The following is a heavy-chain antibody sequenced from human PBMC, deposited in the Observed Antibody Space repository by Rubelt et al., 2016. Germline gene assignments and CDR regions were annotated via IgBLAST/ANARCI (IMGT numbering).Heavy chain of an antibody. CDR3: ARGCLLWFGELLSALDY. D-gene: IGHD3-10*01. CDR1: GGSISSGGYY. J-gene: IGHJ4*02. Sequence: QVQLQESGPGLVKPSQTLSLTCTVSGGSISSGGYYWSWIRQHPGKGLEWIGYIYYSGSTYYNPSLKVRVTISVDTSKNQFSLKLGSVTAADTAVYYCARGCLLWFGELLSALDYWGQGTLVTVSS. V-gene: IGHV4-31*03. CDR2: IYYSGST.